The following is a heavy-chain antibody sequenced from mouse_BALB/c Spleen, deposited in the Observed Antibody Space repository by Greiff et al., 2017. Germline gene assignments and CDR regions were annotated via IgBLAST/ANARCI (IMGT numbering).Heavy chain of an antibody. CDR1: GYTFTSYW. J-gene: IGHJ4*01. CDR2: INPSTGYH. Sequence: QVQLQQSGAELAKPGASVKMSCKASGYTFTSYWMHWVKQRPGQGLEWIGYINPSTGYHEYNQKFKDKATLTADKSSSTAYMQLSSLTSEDSAVYYCARHALYYGYAMDYWGQGTSVTVSS. D-gene: IGHD2-1*01. CDR3: ARHALYYGYAMDY. V-gene: IGHV1-7*01.